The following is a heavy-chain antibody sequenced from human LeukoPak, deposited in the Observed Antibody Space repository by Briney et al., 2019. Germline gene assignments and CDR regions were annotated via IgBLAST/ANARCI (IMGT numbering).Heavy chain of an antibody. D-gene: IGHD1-1*01. CDR1: GGSISSYY. V-gene: IGHV4-4*07. CDR3: ARAPSYNSARLDV. J-gene: IGHJ6*02. Sequence: SETLSLTCTVSGGSISSYYWTWVWQPAGKGLEWIGRIYTSGGTNYNPSLKSRVTMSVDTSENRFSLKLTSVTAADTAMYYCARAPSYNSARLDVWGQGTTVTVSS. CDR2: IYTSGGT.